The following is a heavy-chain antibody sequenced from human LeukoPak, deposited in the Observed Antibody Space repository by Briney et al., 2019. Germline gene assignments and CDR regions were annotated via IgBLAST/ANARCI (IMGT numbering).Heavy chain of an antibody. J-gene: IGHJ4*02. CDR2: ISSNSNDI. D-gene: IGHD3-22*01. V-gene: IGHV3-21*01. Sequence: PGGSLRLSCAASGFTFSSYSMNWVRQAPGKGLEWVSSISSNSNDIYYAGSVKGRFTISRDNAKNSLYLQMNSLRAEDTAVYYCASYYYDSSGYCAYYWGQGTLVTVSS. CDR1: GFTFSSYS. CDR3: ASYYYDSSGYCAYY.